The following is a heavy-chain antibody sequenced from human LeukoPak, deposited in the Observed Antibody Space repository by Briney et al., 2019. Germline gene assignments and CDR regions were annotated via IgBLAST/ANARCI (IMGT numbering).Heavy chain of an antibody. CDR2: IYSGGST. Sequence: GGSLRLSCAASGFTVSHNYMTWVRQVPGKGLEWVSIIYSGGSTYYADSVKGRFTISRDNSKNTLYLQMNSLRAEDTAVYYCGILPGSGHWGQGTLVTVSS. J-gene: IGHJ1*01. CDR1: GFTVSHNY. CDR3: GILPGSGH. V-gene: IGHV3-53*01. D-gene: IGHD2-15*01.